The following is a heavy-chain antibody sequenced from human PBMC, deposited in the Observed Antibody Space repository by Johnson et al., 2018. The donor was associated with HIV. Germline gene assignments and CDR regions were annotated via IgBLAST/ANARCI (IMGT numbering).Heavy chain of an antibody. CDR2: IYSGDTT. D-gene: IGHD1-26*01. CDR3: ARDRRGFGSCGCCAFDI. Sequence: VQLVESGGGLVQPGGSLRLSCAASGFTVSSKYMSWVRQAPGRGLEWVSIIYSGDTTYYADSVKGRFTISRDNSKNTLYLQMNSLRAEDTALYYCARDRRGFGSCGCCAFDIWGQGTMVTVSS. V-gene: IGHV3-66*02. J-gene: IGHJ3*02. CDR1: GFTVSSKY.